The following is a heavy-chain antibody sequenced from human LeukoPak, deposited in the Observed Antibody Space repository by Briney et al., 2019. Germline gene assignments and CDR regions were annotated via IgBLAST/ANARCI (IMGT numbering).Heavy chain of an antibody. J-gene: IGHJ3*02. D-gene: IGHD1-26*01. Sequence: GGCLRLSCAASGFTFNSYSMNWVRQAPGKGLEWVSSISSGSSYIFYADSVKGRFTISRDNAKNSLFLHMNSLRAEDAAVYYCARQVGVGDAFDIWGQGTMVTISS. CDR3: ARQVGVGDAFDI. V-gene: IGHV3-21*01. CDR2: ISSGSSYI. CDR1: GFTFNSYS.